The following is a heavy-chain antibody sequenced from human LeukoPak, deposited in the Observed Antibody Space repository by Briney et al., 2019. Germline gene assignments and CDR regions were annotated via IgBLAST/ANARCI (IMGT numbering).Heavy chain of an antibody. J-gene: IGHJ4*02. CDR3: AKDCYGDFDY. CDR1: GFTFSSYA. V-gene: IGHV3-30-3*01. CDR2: ISYDGSNK. D-gene: IGHD4-17*01. Sequence: QPGGSLRLSCAASGFTFSSYAMPWVRQAPGKGLEWVAVISYDGSNKYYADSVKGRFTISRDNSKNTLYLQMNSLRAEDTAVYYCAKDCYGDFDYWGQGTLVTVSS.